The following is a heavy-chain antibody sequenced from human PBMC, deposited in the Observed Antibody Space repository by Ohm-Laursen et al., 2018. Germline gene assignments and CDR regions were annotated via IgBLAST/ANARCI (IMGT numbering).Heavy chain of an antibody. Sequence: SLRLSCAASGFTFDDYAMHWVRQAPGKGLEWVSGISWNSGSIGYADSVKGRFTISRDNAKNSLYLQMNSLRAEDTAVYYCAREATGAFDIWGQGTMVTVSS. CDR1: GFTFDDYA. CDR2: ISWNSGSI. J-gene: IGHJ3*02. V-gene: IGHV3-9*01. D-gene: IGHD1-14*01. CDR3: AREATGAFDI.